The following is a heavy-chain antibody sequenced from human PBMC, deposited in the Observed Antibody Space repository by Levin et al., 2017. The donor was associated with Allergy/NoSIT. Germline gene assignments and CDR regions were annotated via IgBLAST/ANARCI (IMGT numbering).Heavy chain of an antibody. CDR2: IYYSGST. J-gene: IGHJ6*02. CDR3: ARDSGRGSSGDYYYYYGMDG. D-gene: IGHD6-19*01. CDR1: GGSISSYY. V-gene: IGHV4-59*01. Sequence: PSETLSLTCTVSGGSISSYYWSWIRQPPGKGLEWIGYIYYSGSTNYNPSLKSRVTISVDTSKNQFSLKLSSVTAADTAVYYCARDSGRGSSGDYYYYYGMDGWGQGTTVTVSS.